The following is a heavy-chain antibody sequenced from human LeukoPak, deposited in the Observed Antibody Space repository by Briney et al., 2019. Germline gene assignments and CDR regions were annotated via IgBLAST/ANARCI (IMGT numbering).Heavy chain of an antibody. CDR1: GGTFSSYA. D-gene: IGHD3-10*01. CDR3: ARDPWAPYYGSGSYSEKGLDY. V-gene: IGHV1-69*05. J-gene: IGHJ4*02. CDR2: IIPIFGTA. Sequence: ASVKVSCKASGGTFSSYAISWVRQAPGQGLEWMGRIIPIFGTANYAQKFQGRGTITTDESTSTAYMELSSLRSEDTAVYYCARDPWAPYYGSGSYSEKGLDYWGQGTLVTVSS.